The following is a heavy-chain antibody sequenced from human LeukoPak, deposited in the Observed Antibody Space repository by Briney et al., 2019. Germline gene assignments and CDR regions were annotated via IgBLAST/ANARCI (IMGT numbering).Heavy chain of an antibody. Sequence: SVKVSCKXSGGTFSSNAISWVRQAPGQGLEWMGRIIPIFGTANYAQKFQGRVTITTDESTSTAYMELSSLRSEDTAVYYCARDHYYDSSGLLKIWGQGTLVTVSS. D-gene: IGHD3-22*01. CDR1: GGTFSSNA. J-gene: IGHJ4*02. CDR3: ARDHYYDSSGLLKI. CDR2: IIPIFGTA. V-gene: IGHV1-69*05.